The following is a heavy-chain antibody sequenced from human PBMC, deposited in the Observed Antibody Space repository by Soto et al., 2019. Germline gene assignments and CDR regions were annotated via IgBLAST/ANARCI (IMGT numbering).Heavy chain of an antibody. J-gene: IGHJ6*02. D-gene: IGHD2-21*02. CDR3: GRPREAALPVYCGMDV. CDR1: GYKFTNYW. Sequence: PGESLKISCKGSGYKFTNYWIGWVRQMPGKGLEWMGVIYPGDSDARYSPSFQGQVTISVDKSLDTAYLMWNSLKASDTAVYYCGRPREAALPVYCGMDVWGQGTTVTVSS. CDR2: IYPGDSDA. V-gene: IGHV5-51*01.